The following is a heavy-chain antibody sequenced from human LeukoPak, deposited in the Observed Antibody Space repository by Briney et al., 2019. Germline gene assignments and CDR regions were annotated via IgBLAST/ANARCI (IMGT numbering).Heavy chain of an antibody. D-gene: IGHD3-22*01. Sequence: SETLPLTCAVYGGSFSGYYWSWIRQPPGRGLEWIGEINHSGSTNYNPSLKSRVTISVDTSKNQFSLKLSSVTAADTAVYYCARRPRYYSSGYYGLFDYWGQGTLVTVSS. CDR2: INHSGST. CDR3: ARRPRYYSSGYYGLFDY. J-gene: IGHJ4*02. V-gene: IGHV4-34*01. CDR1: GGSFSGYY.